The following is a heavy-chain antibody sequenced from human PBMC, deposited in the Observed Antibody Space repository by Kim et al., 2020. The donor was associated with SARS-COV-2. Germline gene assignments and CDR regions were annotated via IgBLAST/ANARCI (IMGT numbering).Heavy chain of an antibody. CDR2: IYYSGST. V-gene: IGHV4-31*03. J-gene: IGHJ6*02. D-gene: IGHD6-13*01. CDR1: SASISSGDCY. Sequence: SETLSLTCTDSSASISSGDCYWSWIRQYPGKGLEWIGYIYYSGSTYYSPSLKSRVTISVDRSQNQFSLRLNSVTAADTAVYYCARGKGYSSTPHYYYYGMDVWGQGTTVTVSS. CDR3: ARGKGYSSTPHYYYYGMDV.